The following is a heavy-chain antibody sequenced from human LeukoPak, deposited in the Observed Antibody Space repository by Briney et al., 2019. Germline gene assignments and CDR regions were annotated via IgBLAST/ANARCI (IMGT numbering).Heavy chain of an antibody. J-gene: IGHJ4*02. CDR3: ARTPYDILTGYYYYFDY. V-gene: IGHV3-23*01. CDR2: ISGSGGST. Sequence: GGSLRLSCAASGFTFSSYAMSWVRQAPGKGLEWVSAISGSGGSTYYADSVKGRFTISRDNSKNTLYLQMNSLRAEDTAVYYCARTPYDILTGYYYYFDYWGQGTLVTVSS. D-gene: IGHD3-9*01. CDR1: GFTFSSYA.